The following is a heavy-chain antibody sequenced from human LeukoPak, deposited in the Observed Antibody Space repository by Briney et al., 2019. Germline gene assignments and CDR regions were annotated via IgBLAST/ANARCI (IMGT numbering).Heavy chain of an antibody. CDR1: GGSISSYY. D-gene: IGHD6-13*01. CDR2: IYYSGST. Sequence: SETLSLTCTGSGGSISSYYWSWIRQPPGKGLEWIGYIYYSGSTNYNPSLKSRVTISVDTSKNQFSLKLSSVTAADTAVYYCASLHTGGSSWYYFDYWGQGTLVTVSS. V-gene: IGHV4-59*01. CDR3: ASLHTGGSSWYYFDY. J-gene: IGHJ4*02.